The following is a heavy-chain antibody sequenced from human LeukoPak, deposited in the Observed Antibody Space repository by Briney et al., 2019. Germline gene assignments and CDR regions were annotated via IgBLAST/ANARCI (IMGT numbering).Heavy chain of an antibody. CDR3: AKDHDNTGHYYFDY. V-gene: IGHV3-11*04. J-gene: IGHJ4*02. D-gene: IGHD3-9*01. CDR2: ISRGGSPI. CDR1: GFSFSDYP. Sequence: GGSLRLSCAASGFSFSDYPMNWVRQAPGKGLEWVSYISRGGSPIYYADSVRGRFAISRDNAKSSVYLQMSSLRAEDTAVYYCAKDHDNTGHYYFDYWGQGTLVTVSS.